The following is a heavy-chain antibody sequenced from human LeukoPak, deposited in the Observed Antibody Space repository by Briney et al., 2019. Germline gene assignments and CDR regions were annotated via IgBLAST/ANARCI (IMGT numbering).Heavy chain of an antibody. CDR1: GFTFSSYA. J-gene: IGHJ4*02. V-gene: IGHV3-23*01. CDR2: ISGSGGNT. Sequence: GGSLRLSCAASGFTFSSYAMSWVRQAPGEGLEWVSIISGSGGNTYYADSVKGRFTISRDNSKDTLYLQMNSLRAEDTAVYYCARRLSGRVDSWGQGTLVTVSS. D-gene: IGHD2-15*01. CDR3: ARRLSGRVDS.